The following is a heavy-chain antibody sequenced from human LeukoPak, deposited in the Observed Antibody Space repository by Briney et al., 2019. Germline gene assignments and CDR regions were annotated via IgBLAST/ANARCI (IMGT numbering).Heavy chain of an antibody. CDR1: GFTLSRKYW. CDR3: VRGRYFDWLFDY. D-gene: IGHD3-9*01. Sequence: PGGSLRLSCAASGFTLSRKYWMTWDRQAPGKGLEWVANINHDGSKKYYVDSVKGRFTISTDDAKNSLYLQMDSLRAENTAIYYCVRGRYFDWLFDYWGQGTLVSVSS. V-gene: IGHV3-7*03. J-gene: IGHJ4*02. CDR2: INHDGSKK.